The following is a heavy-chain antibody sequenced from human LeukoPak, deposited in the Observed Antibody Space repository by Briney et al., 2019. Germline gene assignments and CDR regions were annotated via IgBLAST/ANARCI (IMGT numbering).Heavy chain of an antibody. CDR2: INPNSGGT. CDR3: ARDPRFLEWLYYYFDY. D-gene: IGHD3-3*01. V-gene: IGHV1-2*02. CDR1: GYTFTGYY. J-gene: IGHJ4*02. Sequence: AASVKVSFKASGYTFTGYYMHWVRQAPGQGLEWMGWINPNSGGTNYAQKFQGRVTMTRDTSISTAYMELSRLRSDDTAVYYCARDPRFLEWLYYYFDYWGQGTLVTVSS.